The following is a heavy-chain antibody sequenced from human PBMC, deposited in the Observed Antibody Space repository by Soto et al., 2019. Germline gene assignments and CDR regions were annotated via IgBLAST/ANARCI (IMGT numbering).Heavy chain of an antibody. Sequence: QVQLQESGPGLVKPSQTLSLTCTVSGGSISSGDYFWTWIRQHPGKGLEWIGYIYYSEKTYYNPSLKSRVTISADTSKNHFSLKLSSVTAADTAVYYCARAPLISIFFAYGMDVWGQGTTVTVSS. V-gene: IGHV4-31*03. CDR2: IYYSEKT. CDR1: GGSISSGDYF. D-gene: IGHD3-3*02. CDR3: ARAPLISIFFAYGMDV. J-gene: IGHJ6*02.